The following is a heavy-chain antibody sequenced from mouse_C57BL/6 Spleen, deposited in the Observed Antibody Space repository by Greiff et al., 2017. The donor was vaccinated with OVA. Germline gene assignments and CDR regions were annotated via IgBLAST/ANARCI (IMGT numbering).Heavy chain of an antibody. CDR1: GYTFTDYN. CDR2: INPNNGGT. J-gene: IGHJ4*01. Sequence: VQLKESGPELVKPGASVKMSCKASGYTFTDYNMHWVKQSHGKSLEWIGYINPNNGGTSYNQKFKGKATLTVNKSSSTAYMELRSLTSEDSAVYYCANDYDAMDYWGQGTSVTVSS. CDR3: ANDYDAMDY. V-gene: IGHV1-22*01.